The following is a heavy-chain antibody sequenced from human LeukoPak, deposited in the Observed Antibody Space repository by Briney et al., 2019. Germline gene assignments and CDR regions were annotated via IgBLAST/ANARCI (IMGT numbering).Heavy chain of an antibody. D-gene: IGHD1-26*01. J-gene: IGHJ4*02. CDR2: ISNDGTYI. Sequence: GGSLRLSCAASGFMFSSWWMLWFRRPPGKGLESVSHISNDGTYIVYADSVKGRFTISRDNAKNTLYLQMNSLRAEDTAVYYCAKGIVGATRKINFFDYWGQGTLVTVSS. CDR3: AKGIVGATRKINFFDY. V-gene: IGHV3-74*01. CDR1: GFMFSSWW.